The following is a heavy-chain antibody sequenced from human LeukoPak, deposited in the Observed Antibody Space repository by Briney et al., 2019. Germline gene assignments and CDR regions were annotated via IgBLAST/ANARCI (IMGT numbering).Heavy chain of an antibody. D-gene: IGHD5-24*01. Sequence: GESLKISCKGSGYSFGIYWIGWVRQMPGKGLEWVGIIYPDDSDTKYSPSFQGQVTVSADKSISTAYLQWSSLKASDTAMYYCVRQGDGYYRPDYWGQGTLVTVSS. CDR1: GYSFGIYW. CDR2: IYPDDSDT. V-gene: IGHV5-51*01. J-gene: IGHJ4*02. CDR3: VRQGDGYYRPDY.